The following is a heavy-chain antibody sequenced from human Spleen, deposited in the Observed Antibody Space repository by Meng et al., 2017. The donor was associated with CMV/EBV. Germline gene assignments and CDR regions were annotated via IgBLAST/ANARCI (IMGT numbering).Heavy chain of an antibody. V-gene: IGHV1-69*05. CDR3: ASTLGGTYYDFWSGYYGMDV. D-gene: IGHD3-3*01. CDR1: YA. Sequence: YAISWVRQAPGQGLEWMGGIIPIFGTANYAQKFQGRVTITTDESTSTAYMELSSLRSEDTAVYYCASTLGGTYYDFWSGYYGMDVWGQGTTVTVSS. J-gene: IGHJ6*02. CDR2: IIPIFGTA.